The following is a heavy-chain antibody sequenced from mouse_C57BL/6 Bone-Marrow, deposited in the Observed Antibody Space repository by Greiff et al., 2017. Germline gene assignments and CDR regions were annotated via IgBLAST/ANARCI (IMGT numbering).Heavy chain of an antibody. V-gene: IGHV1-54*01. CDR1: GYAFTNSL. D-gene: IGHD1-1*01. Sequence: QVQLQQSGAELVRPGTSVKVSCKASGYAFTNSLIEWVKQRPGQGLEWIGVINPGSGGTNYNEKFKGKATLTADKSSSTAYMQLSSLTSEDSAVYFCAKNYGSSYYFDYWGQGTTLTVSS. CDR2: INPGSGGT. J-gene: IGHJ2*01. CDR3: AKNYGSSYYFDY.